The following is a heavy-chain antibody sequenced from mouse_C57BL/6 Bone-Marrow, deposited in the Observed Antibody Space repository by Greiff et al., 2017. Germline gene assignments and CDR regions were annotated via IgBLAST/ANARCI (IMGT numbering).Heavy chain of an antibody. D-gene: IGHD2-5*01. J-gene: IGHJ2*01. CDR1: GYPFTDYY. V-gene: IGHV1-26*01. CDR3: AREGYYSNLPYYFDY. Sequence: VQLQQSGPELVKPGASVKISCKAPGYPFTDYYMNWVKQSHGKSLEWFGDINPNNGGTSYNQKFKGKATLTIDKSSSTAYMELRSLTSEDSAVYYCAREGYYSNLPYYFDYWGQGTTLTVSS. CDR2: INPNNGGT.